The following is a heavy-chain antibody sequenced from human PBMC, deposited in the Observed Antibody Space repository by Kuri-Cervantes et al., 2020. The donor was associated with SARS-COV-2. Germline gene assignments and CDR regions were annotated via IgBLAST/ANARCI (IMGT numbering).Heavy chain of an antibody. CDR2: INHSGST. Sequence: SETLSLTCAVYGGSFSGYYWTWIRQPPGRGLEWIGEINHSGSTNYNPSLKSRVTISVDTSKNQISLKLSSATAADTAVYYCARRLWSGYSFRYYHYMDVWGKGTTVTVSS. CDR3: ARRLWSGYSFRYYHYMDV. D-gene: IGHD3-3*01. V-gene: IGHV4-34*01. J-gene: IGHJ6*03. CDR1: GGSFSGYY.